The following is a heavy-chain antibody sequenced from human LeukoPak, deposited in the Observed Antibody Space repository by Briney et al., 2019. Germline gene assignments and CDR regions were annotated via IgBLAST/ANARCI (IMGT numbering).Heavy chain of an antibody. J-gene: IGHJ4*02. CDR3: ARDIRGSGAGAFDY. Sequence: GGSLRLSCAASGFTFSSYRMNWVRQAPGKGLEGFSCISSSSIYIYYADSVKGRFTISRDNAKNSLYLQMNSLRAEDTAVYYCARDIRGSGAGAFDYWGQGNLVTVSS. CDR2: ISSSSIYI. D-gene: IGHD3-10*01. CDR1: GFTFSSYR. V-gene: IGHV3-21*01.